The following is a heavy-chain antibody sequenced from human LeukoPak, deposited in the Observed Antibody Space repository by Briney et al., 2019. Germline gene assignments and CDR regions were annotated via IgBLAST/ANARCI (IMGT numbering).Heavy chain of an antibody. CDR1: GYTFTAYY. D-gene: IGHD3-22*01. CDR3: AKVDEHYYDSSGLPFDY. J-gene: IGHJ4*02. V-gene: IGHV1-2*06. CDR2: INPDSGGT. Sequence: GASVKVSCKASGYTFTAYYMHWVRQAHGQGLEWMGRINPDSGGTNYAQKFQGRVTMTRDTSISTAYMELSRLRSVDTAVYYCAKVDEHYYDSSGLPFDYWGQGSLVTVSS.